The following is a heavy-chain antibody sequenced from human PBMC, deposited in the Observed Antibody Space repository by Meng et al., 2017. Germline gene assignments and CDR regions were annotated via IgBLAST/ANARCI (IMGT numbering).Heavy chain of an antibody. J-gene: IGHJ4*02. CDR1: GFSLSTGGVG. D-gene: IGHD7-27*01. V-gene: IGHV2-5*02. CDR3: AHRSSAWAFDS. CDR2: IYWDDDT. Sequence: QITWKGSGPTLVKPTQTLTLTGTFYGFSLSTGGVGVGWIRQPPGKALEWLALIYWDDDTRYSPSLKSRLSITKDTSKNQVFLTMTNMDPVDTATYYCAHRSSAWAFDSWGQGTLVTVSS.